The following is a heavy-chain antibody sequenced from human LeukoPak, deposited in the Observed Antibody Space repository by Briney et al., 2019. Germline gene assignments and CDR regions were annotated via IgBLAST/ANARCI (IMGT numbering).Heavy chain of an antibody. D-gene: IGHD2-2*01. CDR2: IIPIFGTA. J-gene: IGHJ6*03. CDR3: ASLGYCSSTSCSPSYYYYYYMDV. CDR1: GGTFSSYA. V-gene: IGHV1-69*13. Sequence: SVKVSCKASGGTFSSYAISWVRQAPGQGLEWMGGIIPIFGTANYAQKFQGRVTITADESTSTAYMELSSLRSEDTAVYYCASLGYCSSTSCSPSYYYYYYMDVWGKGTTVTVSS.